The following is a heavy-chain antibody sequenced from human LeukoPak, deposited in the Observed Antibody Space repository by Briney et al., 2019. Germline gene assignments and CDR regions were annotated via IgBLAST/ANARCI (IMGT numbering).Heavy chain of an antibody. CDR2: VWYDGRNR. Sequence: PGRSLTLSCAASGYTFSRHGIHWVRQAPGKGLEWVAVVWYDGRNRDYADSVKGRFTISKDNSNNMVFLQMDRLRAEDTAVYYCARDYHGSGSYYSTFWFDPWGQGTLVTVSS. CDR3: ARDYHGSGSYYSTFWFDP. J-gene: IGHJ5*02. CDR1: GYTFSRHG. V-gene: IGHV3-33*01. D-gene: IGHD3-10*01.